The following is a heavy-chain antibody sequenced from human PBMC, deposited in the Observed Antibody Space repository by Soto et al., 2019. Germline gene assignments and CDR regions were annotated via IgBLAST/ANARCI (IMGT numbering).Heavy chain of an antibody. CDR2: VYNTGGT. D-gene: IGHD3-10*01. CDR3: VRQGIGPLHGLVDV. V-gene: IGHV4-59*08. Sequence: QVQLQQARPGLVKPSETLSLTCTVSSGPTSSHNWGWIRQPPGRGLEWIGYVYNTGGTSYNPTLRSRVTISADTSTKNISLTLSSVTAADTAVYYCVRQGIGPLHGLVDVWGQGTTVSVSS. CDR1: SGPTSSHN. J-gene: IGHJ6*02.